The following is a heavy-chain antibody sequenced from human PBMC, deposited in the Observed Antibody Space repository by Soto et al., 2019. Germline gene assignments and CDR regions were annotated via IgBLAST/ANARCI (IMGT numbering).Heavy chain of an antibody. Sequence: GGSLRLSCVASGFTFSNYWMHWVRQAPGKGLEWVSRINSDGSYTNYADSVEGRFTISRDNARNTLYLQMSSLRVEDTAVYYCARPDYYDDYWGQGT. D-gene: IGHD3-22*01. CDR2: INSDGSYT. V-gene: IGHV3-74*01. CDR3: ARPDYYDDY. J-gene: IGHJ4*02. CDR1: GFTFSNYW.